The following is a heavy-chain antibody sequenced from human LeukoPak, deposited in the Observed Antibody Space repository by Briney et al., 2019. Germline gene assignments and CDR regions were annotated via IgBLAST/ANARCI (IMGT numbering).Heavy chain of an antibody. CDR1: GGTFSSYA. Sequence: SVKVSCKASGGTFSSYAISWVRQAPGQGLEWMGRIIPILGIANYAQKFQGRVTITADKSTSTAYVELSSLRSEDTAVYYCARVYCSSTSCFDAFDIWGQGTMVTVSS. V-gene: IGHV1-69*04. CDR2: IIPILGIA. CDR3: ARVYCSSTSCFDAFDI. D-gene: IGHD2-2*01. J-gene: IGHJ3*02.